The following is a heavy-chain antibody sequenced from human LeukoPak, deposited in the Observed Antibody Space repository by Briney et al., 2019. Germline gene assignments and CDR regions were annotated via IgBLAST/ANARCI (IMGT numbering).Heavy chain of an antibody. J-gene: IGHJ4*02. Sequence: GGSLRLSCAASGFTFSSYWMSWVRQAPGKGLEWVANIKQDGSEKYYVDSVKGRFTISRDNAKNSLYLQMKSLRAEDTAVYYCAREHNDFWSGYFDYWGQGTLVTVSS. CDR2: IKQDGSEK. CDR1: GFTFSSYW. V-gene: IGHV3-7*01. CDR3: AREHNDFWSGYFDY. D-gene: IGHD3-3*01.